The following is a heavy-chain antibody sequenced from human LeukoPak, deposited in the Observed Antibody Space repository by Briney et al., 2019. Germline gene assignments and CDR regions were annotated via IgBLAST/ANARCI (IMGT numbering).Heavy chain of an antibody. CDR3: ARGGQAYYGSGTSYYYYMDV. J-gene: IGHJ6*03. CDR1: GYTFTSYY. CDR2: INPSGGST. V-gene: IGHV1-46*01. D-gene: IGHD3-10*01. Sequence: ASVKVSCKASGYTFTSYYMHWVRQAPGQGLEWMGIINPSGGSTSYAQKFQGRVTMTRDTSTGTAYMELSSLRSDDTAVYYCARGGQAYYGSGTSYYYYMDVWGTGTTVTISS.